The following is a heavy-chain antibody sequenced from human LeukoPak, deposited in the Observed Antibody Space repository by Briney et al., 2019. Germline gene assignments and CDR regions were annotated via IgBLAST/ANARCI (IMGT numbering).Heavy chain of an antibody. CDR3: ARDPPYYYYGMDV. CDR1: GFTFSDYY. J-gene: IGHJ6*02. V-gene: IGHV3-11*01. Sequence: PGGSLRLSCAASGFTFSDYYMSWIRQAPGKGLEWVSYISSSDSTIYYADSVKGRFTISRDNAKNSLYLQMNSLRAEDTAVYYCARDPPYYYYGMDVWGQGTTVTVSS. CDR2: ISSSDSTI.